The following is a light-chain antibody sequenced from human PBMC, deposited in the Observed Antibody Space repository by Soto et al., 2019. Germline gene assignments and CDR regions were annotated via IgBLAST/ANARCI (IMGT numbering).Light chain of an antibody. CDR2: EGS. V-gene: IGLV2-23*01. CDR3: CSYAGSSTYYV. J-gene: IGLJ1*01. Sequence: QSALTQPASVSGSPGQSITISCTGTSSDVGNYNLVSWYQQHPGKAPKLMIYEGSKRPSGVSNRFSASKYGNTASLTISGLQAEDEADYYCCSYAGSSTYYVFGTGTKVTVL. CDR1: SSDVGNYNL.